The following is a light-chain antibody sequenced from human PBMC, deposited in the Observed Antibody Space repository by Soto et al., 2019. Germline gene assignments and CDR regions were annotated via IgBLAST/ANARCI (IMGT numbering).Light chain of an antibody. CDR3: SSYTSSSTPYV. CDR1: TSDVGDYNY. V-gene: IGLV2-14*01. Sequence: QSVLTQPASVSGSPGQSITISCTGTTSDVGDYNYVSWYQQHPGQVPKLLIYEVSNRPSGVSYRFSGSKSGNTASLTISGLQAEDEADYYCSSYTSSSTPYVFGTGTKVTVL. CDR2: EVS. J-gene: IGLJ1*01.